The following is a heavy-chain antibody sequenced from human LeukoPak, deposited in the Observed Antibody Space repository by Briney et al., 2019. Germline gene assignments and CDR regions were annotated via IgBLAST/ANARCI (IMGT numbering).Heavy chain of an antibody. V-gene: IGHV1-69*04. Sequence: ASVKVSCKASGGTFSSYAISWVRQAPGQGLEWMGRIIPILGIANYAQKFQGRVTITADKSTSTAYMELSSLRSEDTAVYYCARGTLGYCSGGSCYSGERYYYGMDVWGQGTTVTVSS. CDR3: ARGTLGYCSGGSCYSGERYYYGMDV. CDR1: GGTFSSYA. J-gene: IGHJ6*02. D-gene: IGHD2-15*01. CDR2: IIPILGIA.